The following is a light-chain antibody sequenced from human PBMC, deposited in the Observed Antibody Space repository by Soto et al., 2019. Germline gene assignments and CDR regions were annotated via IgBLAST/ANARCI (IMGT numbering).Light chain of an antibody. CDR3: HQANSFPRT. J-gene: IGKJ1*01. CDR2: KAS. V-gene: IGKV1-12*01. CDR1: RDISTW. Sequence: DTLMTQPPSSVSASIGDRVILTCRQSRDISTWLAWYQQKPGQAPKLLISKASNLQSGVPSRFSGSGSGREFTLIISSLQPDGFATYFCHQANSFPRTFGQGTKVDIK.